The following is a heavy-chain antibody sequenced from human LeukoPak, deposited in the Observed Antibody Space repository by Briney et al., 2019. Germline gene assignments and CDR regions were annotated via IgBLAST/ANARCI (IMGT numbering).Heavy chain of an antibody. CDR1: GGSISTYY. D-gene: IGHD1-7*01. J-gene: IGHJ6*03. V-gene: IGHV4-59*01. CDR2: IYFSGAT. Sequence: SETLSLTCTVSGGSISTYYWSWIRQSPGKGLEWIGYIYFSGATNYNPSLKSRVTISVDTSKNQFSLKLSSVTAADTAVYYCARVGGTGTGFWYMDVWGKGTTVTVSS. CDR3: ARVGGTGTGFWYMDV.